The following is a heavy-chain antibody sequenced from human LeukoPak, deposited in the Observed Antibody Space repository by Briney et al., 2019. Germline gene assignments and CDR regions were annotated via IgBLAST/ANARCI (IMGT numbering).Heavy chain of an antibody. CDR2: INPNSGGT. J-gene: IGHJ4*02. D-gene: IGHD5-18*01. V-gene: IGHV1-2*02. Sequence: ASVKVSCKASGYIFTGYYIHWVRQAPGQGLEWMGWINPNSGGTNYAQKFQGRVTMTRDTSISTAYMELSRLRSDDTAVYYCARVEDSYGNFDYWGQGALVTVSS. CDR3: ARVEDSYGNFDY. CDR1: GYIFTGYY.